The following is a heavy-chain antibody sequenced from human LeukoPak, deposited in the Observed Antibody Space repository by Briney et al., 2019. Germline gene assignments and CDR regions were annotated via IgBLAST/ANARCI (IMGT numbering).Heavy chain of an antibody. CDR1: GGSISSGSYY. CDR2: IYTSGST. Sequence: SETLSLTCTVSGGSISSGSYYWSWIRQPAGKGLEWIGRIYTSGSTNYNPSLKSRVTISVDTSKSQFSLKLTSVTAADTAVYYCARDEIFTAFGPEVYYMDVWGKGTTVTVSS. D-gene: IGHD3-3*01. J-gene: IGHJ6*03. CDR3: ARDEIFTAFGPEVYYMDV. V-gene: IGHV4-61*02.